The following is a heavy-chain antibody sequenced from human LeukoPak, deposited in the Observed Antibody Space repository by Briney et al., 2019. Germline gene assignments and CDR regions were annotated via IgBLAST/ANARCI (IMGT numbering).Heavy chain of an antibody. J-gene: IGHJ3*02. CDR1: GGSISSSGYY. V-gene: IGHV4-39*01. CDR3: ARLSDSGYNAFDI. Sequence: PSETLSLTCTVSGGSISSSGYYWGWIRQPPGKGLQWIGNIYYSGSTYYNPSLKSRVTISVDTSKNQFSLKLSSVTAADTAVYYCARLSDSGYNAFDIWGQGTMVTVSS. CDR2: IYYSGST. D-gene: IGHD5-12*01.